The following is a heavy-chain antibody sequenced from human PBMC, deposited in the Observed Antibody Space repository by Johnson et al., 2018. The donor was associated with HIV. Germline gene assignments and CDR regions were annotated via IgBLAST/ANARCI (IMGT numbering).Heavy chain of an antibody. CDR3: ARERLGAHDAFDI. CDR1: RFTFSNYW. J-gene: IGHJ3*02. D-gene: IGHD3-16*01. Sequence: EVQVVESGGGLVQPGGSLRLSCVASRFTFSNYWMTWVRQAPGKGLEWVANIKQDGSEKYYVDSVKGRFTISRDNAKNSLYLQMNSLRAEDTAVYYCARERLGAHDAFDIWGQGTMVTVSS. CDR2: IKQDGSEK. V-gene: IGHV3-7*01.